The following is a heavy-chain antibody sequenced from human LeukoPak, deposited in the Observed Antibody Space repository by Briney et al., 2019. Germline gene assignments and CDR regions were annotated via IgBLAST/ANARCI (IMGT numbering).Heavy chain of an antibody. Sequence: GGSLRLSCAASGFTFSSYAMHWVRQAPGKGLEWVAVISFDGSNKYYADSVKGRFTISRDNSKNTLYLQMNSLSAEDTAVYYCARDGAPTYYDILTGYSDYWGQGTLVTVSS. CDR2: ISFDGSNK. J-gene: IGHJ4*02. V-gene: IGHV3-30-3*01. D-gene: IGHD3-9*01. CDR3: ARDGAPTYYDILTGYSDY. CDR1: GFTFSSYA.